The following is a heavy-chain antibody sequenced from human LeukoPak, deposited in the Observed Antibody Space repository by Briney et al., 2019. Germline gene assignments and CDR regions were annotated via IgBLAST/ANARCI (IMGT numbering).Heavy chain of an antibody. CDR1: GFTFSSYW. CDR3: ARVTDSSSWVIAY. D-gene: IGHD6-13*01. J-gene: IGHJ4*02. Sequence: GGSLRLSCAASGFTFSSYWMHWVRQAPGKGLVWVSRSNGDGSSTNYADSVRGRFTISRDNAKNTLYLQMNSLRADDTAVYYCARVTDSSSWVIAYWGQGTLVTVSS. V-gene: IGHV3-74*01. CDR2: SNGDGSST.